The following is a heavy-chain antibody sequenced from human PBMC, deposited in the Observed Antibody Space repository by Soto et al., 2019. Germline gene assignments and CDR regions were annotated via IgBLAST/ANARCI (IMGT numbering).Heavy chain of an antibody. V-gene: IGHV3-53*01. Sequence: GGSLRLSCAASGFTVSSNYMSWVRQAPGKGLEWVSVIYSGGNTYYADSVKGRFTISRDNSKNTLYLQMNRLRAEETAVYYCARVFYYGMDVWGQGTTVTVSS. CDR1: GFTVSSNY. CDR3: ARVFYYGMDV. CDR2: IYSGGNT. J-gene: IGHJ6*02.